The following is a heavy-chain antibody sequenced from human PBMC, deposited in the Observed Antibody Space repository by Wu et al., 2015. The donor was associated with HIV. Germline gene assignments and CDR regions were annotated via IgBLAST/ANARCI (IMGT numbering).Heavy chain of an antibody. V-gene: IGHV1-69*13. J-gene: IGHJ4*02. CDR1: GYSFTSYC. CDR3: ATTITGTTSYYFDY. D-gene: IGHD1-7*01. Sequence: QVQLVQSGAEVKKPGASVKVSCKASGYSFTSYCMHWVRQAPGQGFEWMGGTVRVLETMKYAQNFQDRVTITVDESTNTAYMELNSLKSDDTAVYYCATTITGTTSYYFDYWGQGTLVTVSS. CDR2: TVRVLETM.